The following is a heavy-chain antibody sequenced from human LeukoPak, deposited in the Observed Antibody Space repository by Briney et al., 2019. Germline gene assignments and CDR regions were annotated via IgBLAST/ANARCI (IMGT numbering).Heavy chain of an antibody. V-gene: IGHV2-70*11. Sequence: KSGPTLVNPTQTLTLTCTFSGFSLSTSGMCVSWIRQPPGKALEWLARIDWDDDKYYSTSLKTRLTISKDTSKNQVVLTMTNMDPVDTATYYCARMAIRAYGSGSYYLTYGMDVWGQGTTVTVSS. J-gene: IGHJ6*02. D-gene: IGHD3-10*01. CDR2: IDWDDDK. CDR1: GFSLSTSGMC. CDR3: ARMAIRAYGSGSYYLTYGMDV.